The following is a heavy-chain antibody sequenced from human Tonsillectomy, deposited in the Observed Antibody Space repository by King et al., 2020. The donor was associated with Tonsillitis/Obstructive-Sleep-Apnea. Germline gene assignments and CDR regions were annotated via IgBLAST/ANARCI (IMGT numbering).Heavy chain of an antibody. Sequence: VQLVESGGGVVQPGRSLRLSCAASGFTFNTYAMHWVRQAPGKGLEWVAVISFDGSNTNYADSVKGRFIISRDNLKNTLYLQMNSLRAEDTSVYYCARGERGDSAHVDDYYGRDVWGQGTTVTV. D-gene: IGHD3-10*01. V-gene: IGHV3-30*04. CDR1: GFTFNTYA. CDR3: ARGERGDSAHVDDYYGRDV. CDR2: ISFDGSNT. J-gene: IGHJ6*02.